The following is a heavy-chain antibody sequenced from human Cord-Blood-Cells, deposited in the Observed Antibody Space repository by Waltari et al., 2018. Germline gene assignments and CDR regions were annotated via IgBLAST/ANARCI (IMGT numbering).Heavy chain of an antibody. CDR3: ASLCSGGSCNPDYYYGMDV. V-gene: IGHV4-34*01. Sequence: QVQLQQWGAGLLKPSETLSLTCAVSGGSFSGYYWRWIRQPPGKGLEWIGEINHSGSTNYNPSLKSRVTISVDTSKNQFSLKLSSVTAADTAVYYCASLCSGGSCNPDYYYGMDVWGQGTTVTVSS. CDR1: GGSFSGYY. J-gene: IGHJ6*02. CDR2: INHSGST. D-gene: IGHD2-15*01.